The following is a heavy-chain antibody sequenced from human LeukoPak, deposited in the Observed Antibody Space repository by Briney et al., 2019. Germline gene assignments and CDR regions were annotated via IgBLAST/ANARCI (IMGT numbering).Heavy chain of an antibody. V-gene: IGHV5-51*01. CDR2: IYPDDSDT. J-gene: IGHJ3*01. Sequence: GESLKISCQASGYNFVDYWIGWVRQTPGKGPEWMAMIYPDDSDTEYSPSFRGHVTVSADKSIKTAYLQWSTLKASDTAMYYCATIVGVVNAFDFWGQGTLVTVSS. CDR3: ATIVGVVNAFDF. CDR1: GYNFVDYW. D-gene: IGHD1-26*01.